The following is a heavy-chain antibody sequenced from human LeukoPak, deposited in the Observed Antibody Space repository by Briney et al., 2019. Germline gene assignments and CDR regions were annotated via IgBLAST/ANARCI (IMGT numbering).Heavy chain of an antibody. CDR3: ARVPQYYDDSSGYYYFDY. CDR1: GYTFTSYD. V-gene: IGHV1-8*01. D-gene: IGHD3-22*01. J-gene: IGHJ4*02. Sequence: ASVKVSCKASGYTFTSYDINWVRQATGQGLEWMGWMNPNSGNTGYAQKFQGRVTMTRNTSTSTAYMKLSSLRSEDTAVYYCARVPQYYDDSSGYYYFDYWGEGTLVTVSS. CDR2: MNPNSGNT.